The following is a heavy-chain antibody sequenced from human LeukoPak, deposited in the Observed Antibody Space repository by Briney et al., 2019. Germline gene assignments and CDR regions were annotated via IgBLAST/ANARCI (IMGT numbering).Heavy chain of an antibody. J-gene: IGHJ5*01. V-gene: IGHV4-31*03. CDR2: IYYSGST. Sequence: SETLSLTCTVSGGSISSGGYYWTWIRQHPGKGLEWIGYIYYSGSTYYSPSLKSRVAISIDTSKNQFSLKLRSVTAADTAVYYCAKATAGVEATTGFDSWGHGTLVTVAS. CDR1: GGSISSGGYY. CDR3: AKATAGVEATTGFDS. D-gene: IGHD1-26*01.